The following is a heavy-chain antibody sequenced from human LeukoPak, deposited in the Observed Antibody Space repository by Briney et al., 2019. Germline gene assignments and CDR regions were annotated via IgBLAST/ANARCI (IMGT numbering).Heavy chain of an antibody. V-gene: IGHV4-39*07. J-gene: IGHJ4*02. Sequence: SETLSLTCTVSGGSISSSSYYWGWIRQPPGKGLEWIGSIYYSGSTYYNPSLKSRVTISVDTSKNQFSLKLSSVTAADTAVYYCASTYYDFWSGYSYLDYWGQGTLVTVSS. D-gene: IGHD3-3*01. CDR2: IYYSGST. CDR1: GGSISSSSYY. CDR3: ASTYYDFWSGYSYLDY.